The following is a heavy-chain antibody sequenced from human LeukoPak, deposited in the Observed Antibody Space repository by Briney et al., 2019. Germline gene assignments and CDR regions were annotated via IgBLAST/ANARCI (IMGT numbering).Heavy chain of an antibody. CDR1: GYTFTSYG. Sequence: GASVKVSCKASGYTFTSYGISWVRQAPGQGLEWMGWISAYNGNTNYAQKLQGRVTMTTDTSTSTAYMELRSLRSDDTAVYYCARALFYYDSSGEDCWGQGTLVTVSS. CDR2: ISAYNGNT. CDR3: ARALFYYDSSGEDC. D-gene: IGHD3-22*01. J-gene: IGHJ4*02. V-gene: IGHV1-18*01.